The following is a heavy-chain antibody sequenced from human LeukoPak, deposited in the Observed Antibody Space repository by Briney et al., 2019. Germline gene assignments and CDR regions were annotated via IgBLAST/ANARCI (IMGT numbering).Heavy chain of an antibody. CDR2: INGSGDTT. CDR1: GFTFRSHA. V-gene: IGHV3-23*01. J-gene: IGHJ1*01. CDR3: TKVTSPYYDSSGYLGYFHY. D-gene: IGHD3-22*01. Sequence: TGGSLRLSCAASGFTFRSHAMSWVRQAPGKGLERVSDINGSGDTTYYADSVKGRFTISRDNSKNTLYLQMNSLRVEDTAVYYCTKVTSPYYDSSGYLGYFHYWGQGALVTVSS.